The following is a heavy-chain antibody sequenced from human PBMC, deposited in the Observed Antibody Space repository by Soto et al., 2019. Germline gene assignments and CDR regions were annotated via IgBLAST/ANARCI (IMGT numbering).Heavy chain of an antibody. J-gene: IGHJ4*02. V-gene: IGHV3-48*03. Sequence: GGSLRLSCAASGFSFSSYEMVWVRQSPGKGLEWISYIDSNVGATYYADSVKGRFTISRDTAKNSLLLQMDGLRADDTGVYYCARDEGSAWYFDYWGRGTLVTVSS. D-gene: IGHD6-19*01. CDR3: ARDEGSAWYFDY. CDR1: GFSFSSYE. CDR2: IDSNVGAT.